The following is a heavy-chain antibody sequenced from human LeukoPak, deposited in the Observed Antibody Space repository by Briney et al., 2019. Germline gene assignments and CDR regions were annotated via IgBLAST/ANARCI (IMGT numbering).Heavy chain of an antibody. CDR2: IIPIFGTA. V-gene: IGHV1-69*05. CDR3: ASLTRYSGSTDV. D-gene: IGHD2-21*01. J-gene: IGHJ6*04. Sequence: SVKVSCKASGGTFSSSAISWVRPAPGQGLEWMGGIIPIFGTANYAQKFQGRVTITTDESTSTAYMELSSLRSEDTAVYYCASLTRYSGSTDVWGKGTTVTVSS. CDR1: GGTFSSSA.